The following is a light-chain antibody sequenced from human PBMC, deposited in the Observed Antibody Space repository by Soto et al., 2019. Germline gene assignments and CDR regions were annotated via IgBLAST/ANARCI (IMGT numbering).Light chain of an antibody. J-gene: IGLJ2*01. CDR2: EVS. CDR3: SSYAGNNNVV. V-gene: IGLV2-8*01. Sequence: QSVLTQPPSASGSPGQSVTISCTGTSSDVGGYDYVSWYQQHPAKAPKLIIYEVSKRPSGVPDRISASKSGNTASLTVSGLQAEDEADYYCSSYAGNNNVVFGGGTKVTVL. CDR1: SSDVGGYDY.